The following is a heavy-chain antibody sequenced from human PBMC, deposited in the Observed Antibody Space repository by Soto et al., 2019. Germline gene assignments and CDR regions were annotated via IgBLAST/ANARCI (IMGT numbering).Heavy chain of an antibody. J-gene: IGHJ4*02. CDR2: IKQDGSEK. D-gene: IGHD3-10*01. Sequence: EVQLVESGGGLVQPGGSLRLSCAASGFTFSSYWMSWVRQAPGKGLEWVVNIKQDGSEKYYVDSVKGRFTISRDNAKNSLYLQMNSLRAEDTAVYYCAREVTMVRGVSDYWGQGTLVTVSS. V-gene: IGHV3-7*01. CDR1: GFTFSSYW. CDR3: AREVTMVRGVSDY.